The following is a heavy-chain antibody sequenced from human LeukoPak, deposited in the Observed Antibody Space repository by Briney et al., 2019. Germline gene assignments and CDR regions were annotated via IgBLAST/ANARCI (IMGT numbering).Heavy chain of an antibody. CDR3: ARPAYGGGDCYSAFDI. V-gene: IGHV3-21*01. CDR2: ISSSSSYI. CDR1: GFTFSSYS. J-gene: IGHJ3*02. Sequence: PGGSLRLSCAASGFTFSSYSMNWVRQAPGKGLEWVSSISSSSSYIYYADSVKGRFTISRDNAKNSLYLQMNSLRAEDTAVYDRARPAYGGGDCYSAFDIWGQGTMVTVSS. D-gene: IGHD2-21*02.